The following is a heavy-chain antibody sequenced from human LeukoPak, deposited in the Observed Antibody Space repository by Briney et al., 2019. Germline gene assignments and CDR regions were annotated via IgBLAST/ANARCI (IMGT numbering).Heavy chain of an antibody. J-gene: IGHJ4*02. Sequence: GGSLRLSCAASGFTFSSYWMSWVRQAPGKGLEWVANIKQDGSEKYYVDSVKGRFTISRDNAKNSLYLQMNSLRTEDTAVYYCARTNWNDVGTLADWGQGTLVTVSS. CDR2: IKQDGSEK. V-gene: IGHV3-7*01. D-gene: IGHD1-1*01. CDR3: ARTNWNDVGTLAD. CDR1: GFTFSSYW.